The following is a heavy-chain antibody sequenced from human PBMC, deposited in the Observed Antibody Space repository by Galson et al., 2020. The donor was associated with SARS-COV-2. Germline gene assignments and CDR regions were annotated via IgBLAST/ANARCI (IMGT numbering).Heavy chain of an antibody. J-gene: IGHJ3*02. CDR3: ASVGGSGTSALGAFDI. Sequence: SETLSLTCTVSGGSINSHHWAWIRQSPQKGLEWIAYISYNGNTKYNPSLKSRVTISVDTTNNQSYLKENSVTAADTAAYYYASVGGSGTSALGAFDIWGQGTVVTMSA. D-gene: IGHD3-10*01. V-gene: IGHV4-59*11. CDR1: GGSINSHH. CDR2: ISYNGNT.